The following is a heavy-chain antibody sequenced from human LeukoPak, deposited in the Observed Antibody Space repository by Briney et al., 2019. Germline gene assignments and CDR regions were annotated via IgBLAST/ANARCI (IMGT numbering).Heavy chain of an antibody. CDR3: ARGLAQFDY. CDR1: GYSISSGYY. J-gene: IGHJ4*02. V-gene: IGHV4-38-2*02. Sequence: SETLSLTCTVSGYSISSGYYWGWIRQPPGKGLEWIGSIYHSGSTYYNPSLKSRVTISVDKSKNQFSLKLSSVTAADTAVYYCARGLAQFDYWGQGTLVTVSS. CDR2: IYHSGST.